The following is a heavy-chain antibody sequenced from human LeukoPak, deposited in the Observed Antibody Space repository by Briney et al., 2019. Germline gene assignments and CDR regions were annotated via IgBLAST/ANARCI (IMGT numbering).Heavy chain of an antibody. CDR1: GFTVSSNY. D-gene: IGHD3-16*01. J-gene: IGHJ1*01. CDR3: AKDDDWGRYKH. V-gene: IGHV3-66*01. CDR2: IYSGGST. Sequence: GGSLRLSCAASGFTVSSNYMSWVRQAPGKGLEWVSLIYSGGSTYYADSVKGRFTISRDNSKNTQSLQMNSLRAEDTAVYYCAKDDDWGRYKHWGQGTLVTVSS.